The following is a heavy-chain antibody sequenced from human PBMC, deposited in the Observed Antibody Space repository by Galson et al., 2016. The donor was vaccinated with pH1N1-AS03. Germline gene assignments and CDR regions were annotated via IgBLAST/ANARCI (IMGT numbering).Heavy chain of an antibody. V-gene: IGHV3-30-3*01. CDR3: ARMAAAGD. CDR2: ISSDRSKK. J-gene: IGHJ4*02. Sequence: LRLSCAASGFIFSSYAMHWVRQAPGKGLEWVAVISSDRSKKYYADSVKGRFTTSRDNSKNTLNLQLTSLRSEDTAVYYCARMAAAGDWGQGTLVTVSS. D-gene: IGHD6-13*01. CDR1: GFIFSSYA.